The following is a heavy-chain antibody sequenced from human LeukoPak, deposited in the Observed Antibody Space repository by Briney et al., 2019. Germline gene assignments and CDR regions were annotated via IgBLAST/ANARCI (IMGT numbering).Heavy chain of an antibody. CDR2: IWYDGSNK. D-gene: IGHD3-10*01. V-gene: IGHV3-33*08. CDR1: GFTFSSYA. J-gene: IGHJ6*02. CDR3: ARGVSGGYGMDV. Sequence: GGSLRLSCAASGFTFSSYAMHWVRQAPGKGLEWVAVIWYDGSNKYYADSVKGRFTISRDNSKNTLYLQLNSLRAEDTAVYYCARGVSGGYGMDVWGQGTTVTVSS.